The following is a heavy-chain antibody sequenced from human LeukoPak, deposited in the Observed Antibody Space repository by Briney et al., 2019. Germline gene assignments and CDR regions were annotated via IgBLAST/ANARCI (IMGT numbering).Heavy chain of an antibody. Sequence: SETLSLTCTVSGGSVSSSDYYWGWIRQHPGKGLEWIGYIYYSGSTYYNPSLKSRVTISVDTSKNQFSLKLSSVTAADTAVYYCARQYYYDSSGYYLDYWGQGTLVTVSS. CDR3: ARQYYYDSSGYYLDY. CDR1: GGSVSSSDYY. J-gene: IGHJ4*02. D-gene: IGHD3-22*01. V-gene: IGHV4-31*03. CDR2: IYYSGST.